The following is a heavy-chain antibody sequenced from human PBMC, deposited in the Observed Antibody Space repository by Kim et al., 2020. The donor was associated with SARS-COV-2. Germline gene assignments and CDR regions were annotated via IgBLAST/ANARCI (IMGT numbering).Heavy chain of an antibody. V-gene: IGHV4-34*01. D-gene: IGHD6-13*01. CDR1: GGSFSGYY. Sequence: SETLSLTCAVYGGSFSGYYWSWIRQPPGKGLEWIGEINHSGSTNYNPSLKSRVTISVDTSKNQFSLKLSSVTAADTAVYYCARGRGIAAAPQGYWGQGTLVTVSS. CDR2: INHSGST. CDR3: ARGRGIAAAPQGY. J-gene: IGHJ4*02.